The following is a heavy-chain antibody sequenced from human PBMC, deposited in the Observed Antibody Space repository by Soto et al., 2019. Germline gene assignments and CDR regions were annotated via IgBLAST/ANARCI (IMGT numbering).Heavy chain of an antibody. J-gene: IGHJ4*02. CDR1: GGSVSIDSYY. V-gene: IGHV4-39*01. CDR3: ARLATTVSTPNF. CDR2: IHYRGNT. D-gene: IGHD4-17*01. Sequence: PSETLSLTCAVSGGSVSIDSYYWAWIRQPPGKGLEWIAPIHYRGNTYSATSLKSRVTISIDTSKNQFSLMLASVTATDTAFYYCARLATTVSTPNFWGQGTLVTVSS.